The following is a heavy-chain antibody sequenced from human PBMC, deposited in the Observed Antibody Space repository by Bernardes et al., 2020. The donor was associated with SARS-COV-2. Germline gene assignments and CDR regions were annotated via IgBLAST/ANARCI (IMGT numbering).Heavy chain of an antibody. CDR2: IYPGDSDT. V-gene: IGHV5-51*01. Sequence: GESLKISCKGSGYSFTSYWIGWVRQMPGKGLEWMGIIYPGDSDTRYSPSFQGQVTISADKSISTAYLPWSSLKASDTAMYYCARRSYYYDSSGYYQGAYFDYWGQGTLVTVSS. CDR3: ARRSYYYDSSGYYQGAYFDY. CDR1: GYSFTSYW. D-gene: IGHD3-22*01. J-gene: IGHJ4*02.